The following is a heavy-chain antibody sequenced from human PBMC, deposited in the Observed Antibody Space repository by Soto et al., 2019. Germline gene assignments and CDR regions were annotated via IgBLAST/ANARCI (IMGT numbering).Heavy chain of an antibody. V-gene: IGHV3-48*02. Sequence: EVHLVESGGGLVQPGGSLRLSCAASGFTFSSYSLNWVRQAPGKGLEWVSYITSSGTTVYYADSVRGRFTISRDYAKNSLYLQMTSLRDDDTAVYYCASGSSNWASYFDFWGQGALVTVSS. CDR1: GFTFSSYS. D-gene: IGHD6-13*01. J-gene: IGHJ4*02. CDR2: ITSSGTTV. CDR3: ASGSSNWASYFDF.